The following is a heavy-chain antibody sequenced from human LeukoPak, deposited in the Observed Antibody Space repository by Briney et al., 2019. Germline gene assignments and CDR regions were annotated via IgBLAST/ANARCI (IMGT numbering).Heavy chain of an antibody. J-gene: IGHJ5*02. CDR3: ARRAVANWFDP. Sequence: GGSLRLSCAASGFTFSSYAMHWVRQAPGKGLEWVAVISYNGSNKYYADSVKGRFTFSRDNSKNTLYLQMNSLRAEDTAVYYCARRAVANWFDPWGQGTLVTVSS. CDR2: ISYNGSNK. CDR1: GFTFSSYA. V-gene: IGHV3-30*04. D-gene: IGHD6-19*01.